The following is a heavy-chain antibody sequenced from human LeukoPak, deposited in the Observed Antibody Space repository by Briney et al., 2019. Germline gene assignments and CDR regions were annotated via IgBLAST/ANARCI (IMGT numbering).Heavy chain of an antibody. D-gene: IGHD4-23*01. CDR2: INHSGST. J-gene: IGHJ4*02. Sequence: TGGSLRLSCAASGFTFSSNYMSWIRQPPGKGLEWIGEINHSGSTNYNPSLKSRVTISVDTSKNQFSPKLSSVTAEDTAVYYCARDISVFSTVVTPCYWGQGTLVTVSS. V-gene: IGHV4-34*01. CDR3: ARDISVFSTVVTPCY. CDR1: GFTFSSNY.